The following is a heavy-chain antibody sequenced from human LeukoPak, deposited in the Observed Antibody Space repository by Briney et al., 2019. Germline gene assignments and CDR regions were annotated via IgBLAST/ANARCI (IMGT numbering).Heavy chain of an antibody. Sequence: GGSLRLSCAASGFTFSSYWMHWVRQAPGKGLLWVPGTNTDGSSTMYADSVKGRFTIARDNAKNTLYLQMNSLRVEDTAVYYCVSSLGGNDNWGQGTLVSVSS. CDR1: GFTFSSYW. J-gene: IGHJ4*02. CDR2: TNTDGSST. V-gene: IGHV3-74*03. CDR3: VSSLGGNDN.